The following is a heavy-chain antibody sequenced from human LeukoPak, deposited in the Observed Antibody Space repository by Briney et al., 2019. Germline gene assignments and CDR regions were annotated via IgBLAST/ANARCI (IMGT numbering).Heavy chain of an antibody. J-gene: IGHJ1*01. CDR1: GFTVSSYV. CDR2: IRYDGSNK. V-gene: IGHV3-30*02. D-gene: IGHD3-22*01. CDR3: AKDRYYYDSSGYSPFQH. Sequence: PGGSLRLSCAASGFTVSSYVMHWVRQAPGKGLEWGAFIRYDGSNKYYADSVKGRFTISRDNSKNTLYLQMNSLRAEDTAVYYCAKDRYYYDSSGYSPFQHWGQGTLVTVSS.